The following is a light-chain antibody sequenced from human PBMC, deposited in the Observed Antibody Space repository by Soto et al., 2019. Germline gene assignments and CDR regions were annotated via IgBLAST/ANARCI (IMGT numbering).Light chain of an antibody. CDR1: QGISNY. CDR2: AAS. Sequence: DIRMTQSPSAMSASVGDRDTITCRASQGISNYLVWFQQKPGKGPKRLISAASTLQSGVPSRFSGSGSGTEFTLTISTPQPEDFSTYYCLQHNSYPLTFGGGTKVEIK. J-gene: IGKJ4*01. CDR3: LQHNSYPLT. V-gene: IGKV1-17*03.